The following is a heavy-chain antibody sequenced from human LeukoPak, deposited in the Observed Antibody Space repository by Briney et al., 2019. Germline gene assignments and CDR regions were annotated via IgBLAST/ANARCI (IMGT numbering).Heavy chain of an antibody. CDR3: ARDKGDYDTSGSFFVF. CDR2: IKQDGGEI. D-gene: IGHD3-22*01. J-gene: IGHJ4*02. Sequence: PGGSLRLSCAASGFTFSRYWMSWVRQVPRKGLEWVANIKQDGGEIYYVDSVKGRFTISRDNAKSSLYLQMNSLRAGDTAVYYCARDKGDYDTSGSFFVFGGQGTLVTVSS. CDR1: GFTFSRYW. V-gene: IGHV3-7*03.